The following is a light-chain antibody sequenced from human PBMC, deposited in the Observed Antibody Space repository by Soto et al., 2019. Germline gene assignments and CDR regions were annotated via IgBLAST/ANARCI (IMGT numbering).Light chain of an antibody. J-gene: IGLJ1*01. Sequence: SLLTQPPSVSGTPGQRVTISCSGSRSNIGSNTVNWYQDLPGTAPKLLVYDNHHRPSGVPDRFSGSKSGTSASLAISGLQSEDEAEYYCAAWDDSLNAFYVFGTGTKVTVL. V-gene: IGLV1-44*01. CDR1: RSNIGSNT. CDR3: AAWDDSLNAFYV. CDR2: DNH.